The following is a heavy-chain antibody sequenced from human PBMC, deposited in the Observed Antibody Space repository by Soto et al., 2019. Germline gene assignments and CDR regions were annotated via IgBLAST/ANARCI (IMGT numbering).Heavy chain of an antibody. CDR3: VRDGTKTLRDWFDP. D-gene: IGHD1-1*01. V-gene: IGHV4-4*07. J-gene: IGHJ5*02. CDR1: GASVSGFY. CDR2: IYATGTT. Sequence: SETLSLTCTVSGASVSGFYWSWIRKSAGKGLEWIGRIYATGTTDYNPSLKSRVMMSVDTSKKQFSLKSRSVTAADTAVYYCVRDGTKTLRDWFDPWGQGISVTVSS.